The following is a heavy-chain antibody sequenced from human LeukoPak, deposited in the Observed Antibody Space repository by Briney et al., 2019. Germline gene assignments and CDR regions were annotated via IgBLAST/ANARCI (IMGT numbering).Heavy chain of an antibody. Sequence: SETLSLTCTVSGVSISSHYWSWIRQPPGKGQEWIGYIYYSGSTNYNPSLKSRVTISVDTSKNQLSLKLSSVTAADTAVYYCARGGTRITIFGVVIIVAFDIWGQGTMVTVSS. J-gene: IGHJ3*02. CDR3: ARGGTRITIFGVVIIVAFDI. D-gene: IGHD3-3*01. V-gene: IGHV4-59*11. CDR1: GVSISSHY. CDR2: IYYSGST.